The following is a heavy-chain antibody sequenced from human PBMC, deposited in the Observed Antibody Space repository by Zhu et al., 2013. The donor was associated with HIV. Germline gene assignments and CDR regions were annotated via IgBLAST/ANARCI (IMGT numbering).Heavy chain of an antibody. Sequence: QVQLVQAGAEVKKPGASVKVSCKTSGYTFTDYYMHWVRQAPGQGLEWMGWINPNSGGTNYAQKFQGRVTMTRDTSISTAYMELSRLRSDDTAVYYCARDKRGRWLQPYYFDYWARXPWSPSPQ. D-gene: IGHD5-12*01. CDR2: INPNSGGT. V-gene: IGHV1-2*02. CDR1: GYTFTDYY. CDR3: ARDKRGRWLQPYYFDY. J-gene: IGHJ4*02.